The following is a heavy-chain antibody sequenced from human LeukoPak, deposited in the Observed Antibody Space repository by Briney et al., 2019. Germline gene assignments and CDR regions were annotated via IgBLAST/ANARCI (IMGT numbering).Heavy chain of an antibody. CDR2: ISAYNGNT. V-gene: IGHV1-18*01. CDR1: GYTFTSYG. CDR3: ARVNAFDEDYYDSSGSP. D-gene: IGHD3-22*01. Sequence: ASVKVSCKASGYTFTSYGISWVRQAPGQGLEWMGWISAYNGNTNYAQKLQGRVTMTTDTSTSTAYMELRSLRSDDTAVYYCARVNAFDEDYYDSSGSPWGQGTLVTVSS. J-gene: IGHJ5*02.